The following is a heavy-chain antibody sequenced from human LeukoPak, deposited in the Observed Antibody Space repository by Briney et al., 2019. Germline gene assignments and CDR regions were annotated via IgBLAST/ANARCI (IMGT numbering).Heavy chain of an antibody. Sequence: PGRSLRLSCAASGFSFSACGVHWVRQAPGKGLEWVAVIWYDGSSKDYADSVKGRFTFSRDNSKNTLYLQMNSLTVEDTAVYYCARSQSSSLIDYWGQGTLVIVSS. D-gene: IGHD6-13*01. CDR1: GFSFSACG. CDR2: IWYDGSSK. CDR3: ARSQSSSLIDY. J-gene: IGHJ4*02. V-gene: IGHV3-33*01.